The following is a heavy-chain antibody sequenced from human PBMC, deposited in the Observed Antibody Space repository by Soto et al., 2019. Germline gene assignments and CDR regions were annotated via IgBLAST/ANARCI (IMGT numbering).Heavy chain of an antibody. CDR3: AKFLSPMFSPPFDS. V-gene: IGHV3-23*01. CDR2: ITSGGGTT. J-gene: IGHJ5*01. CDR1: GLRFSNSA. Sequence: GGSLRLSCEAFGLRFSNSAMSWIRQAPGKGLEWVSTITSGGGTTYYIDSVKGRFDISRDNSNNTLIRQGTRLRPEHTTVYFCAKFLSPMFSPPFDSWGQGSLVSVSS. D-gene: IGHD3-10*02.